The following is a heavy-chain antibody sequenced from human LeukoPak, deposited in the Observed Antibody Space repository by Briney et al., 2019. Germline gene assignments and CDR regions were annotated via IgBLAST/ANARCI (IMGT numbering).Heavy chain of an antibody. V-gene: IGHV3-13*04. J-gene: IGHJ3*02. CDR2: IGTVGDT. D-gene: IGHD3-10*01. Sequence: QPGRSLRLSCAASGFTFSGYDFHWVRQATGRGLEWVSAIGTVGDTHYLDSVKGRFTISRENAKNSLYLQMNSLRAGDTAVYYCARETGDVLLGAFDIWGQGTMVTVSS. CDR1: GFTFSGYD. CDR3: ARETGDVLLGAFDI.